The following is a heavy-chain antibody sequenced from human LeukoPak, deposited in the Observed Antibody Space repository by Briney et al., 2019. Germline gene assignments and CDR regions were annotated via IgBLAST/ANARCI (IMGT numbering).Heavy chain of an antibody. D-gene: IGHD5-18*01. J-gene: IGHJ4*02. Sequence: SGPTLVNPTQSLTLTCTFSGFSLTTCRVGVGWIRQPPGKALEWLALIYWDDDKRYNPSLKSRSTITKDTSGNHLVLTMPNMHPVDTATYSCAHRLPGYSYFFDYWGQGTLVTVSS. CDR1: GFSLTTCRVG. V-gene: IGHV2-5*02. CDR2: IYWDDDK. CDR3: AHRLPGYSYFFDY.